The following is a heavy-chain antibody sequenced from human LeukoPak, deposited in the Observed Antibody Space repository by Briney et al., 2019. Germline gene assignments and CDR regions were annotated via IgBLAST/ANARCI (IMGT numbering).Heavy chain of an antibody. CDR1: GGSISSGDYY. J-gene: IGHJ4*02. CDR3: ARRPGAAGYYYDSSGYSNPLDY. V-gene: IGHV4-30-4*01. D-gene: IGHD3-22*01. Sequence: SQTLSLTCTVSGGSISSGDYYWSWIRQPPGKGLEWIGYIYYSGSTYYNPSLKSRVTISVDTSKNQFSLKLSSVTAADTAVYYCARRPGAAGYYYDSSGYSNPLDYWGQGTLVTVSS. CDR2: IYYSGST.